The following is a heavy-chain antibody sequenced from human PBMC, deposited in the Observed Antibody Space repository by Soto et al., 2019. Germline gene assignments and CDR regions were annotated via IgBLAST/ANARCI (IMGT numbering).Heavy chain of an antibody. CDR2: INPNSGGT. D-gene: IGHD3-3*01. Sequence: EASVKVSCKASGYTFTGYYMHWVRQAPGQGLEWMGWINPNSGGTNYAQKFQGRVTMTRDTSISTAYMELSRLRSDDTAVYYCARDRPTMDDFWSGYSVYFDYWGQGTLVTVSS. CDR1: GYTFTGYY. J-gene: IGHJ4*02. V-gene: IGHV1-2*02. CDR3: ARDRPTMDDFWSGYSVYFDY.